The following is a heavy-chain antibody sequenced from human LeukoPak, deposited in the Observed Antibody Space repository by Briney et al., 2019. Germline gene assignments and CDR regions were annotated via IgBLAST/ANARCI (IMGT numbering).Heavy chain of an antibody. D-gene: IGHD3-3*01. Sequence: PSETLSLTCAVYGVSFSGYYWSWIRQPPGKGLEWIGEINHSGSTNYNPSLKSRVTISVDTSKNQFSLKLSSVTAADTAVYYCARGSGETIFGVVITRFDPWGQGTLVTVSS. CDR3: ARGSGETIFGVVITRFDP. CDR1: GVSFSGYY. J-gene: IGHJ5*02. V-gene: IGHV4-34*01. CDR2: INHSGST.